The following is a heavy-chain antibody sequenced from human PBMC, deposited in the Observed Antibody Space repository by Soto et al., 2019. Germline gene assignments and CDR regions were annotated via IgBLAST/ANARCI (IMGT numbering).Heavy chain of an antibody. CDR1: GVSFSSYG. J-gene: IGHJ6*03. Sequence: WWSMRLSCAASGVSFSSYGMHWVRQAPGKGLEWVAAIWDDGNNKYYADSVKGRFTISRDNSKNTLYLQMNSLRAEDTAVYFCAKDFLSTSGYMDVWGKGTTVTGSS. CDR3: AKDFLSTSGYMDV. CDR2: IWDDGNNK. D-gene: IGHD3-10*01. V-gene: IGHV3-33*06.